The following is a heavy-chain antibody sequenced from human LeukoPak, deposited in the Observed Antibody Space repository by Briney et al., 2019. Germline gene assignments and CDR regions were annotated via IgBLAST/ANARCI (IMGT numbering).Heavy chain of an antibody. Sequence: GGSLRLSCAASGFTFSDYYMSWIRQAPGKGLEWVSYIRSSGSTIYYADSVKGRFTISRDNAKNSLYLQMNSLRAEDTAVYYCARDRWLQLGAFDIWGQGTMVTVSS. CDR3: ARDRWLQLGAFDI. CDR1: GFTFSDYY. CDR2: IRSSGSTI. J-gene: IGHJ3*02. V-gene: IGHV3-11*01. D-gene: IGHD5-24*01.